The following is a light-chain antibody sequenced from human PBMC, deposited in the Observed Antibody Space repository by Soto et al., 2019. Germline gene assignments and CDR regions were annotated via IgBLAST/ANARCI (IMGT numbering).Light chain of an antibody. CDR1: QSLTSSY. V-gene: IGKV3-20*01. Sequence: EIVLTQSPVTLSLSPGETATLSCRASQSLTSSYLAWYQQRPGQAPSLLIYGVSSRATGIPDRFSGSGSGTDFTLTISRLEPEDFAVYCCQQFDGSLWTFGPGTKVDIK. CDR3: QQFDGSLWT. J-gene: IGKJ1*01. CDR2: GVS.